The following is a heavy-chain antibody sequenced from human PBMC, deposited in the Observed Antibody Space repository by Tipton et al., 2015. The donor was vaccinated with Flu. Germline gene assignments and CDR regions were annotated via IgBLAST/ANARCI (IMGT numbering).Heavy chain of an antibody. J-gene: IGHJ4*02. CDR1: GFTFDDYA. CDR2: ISWDGGVK. V-gene: IGHV3-43D*04. Sequence: SLRLSCAASGFTFDDYAMHWVRQAPGKGLEWVSLISWDGGVKNYADSVKGRFTISRDNSKNSLYLQMNSLRPEDTALYFCAKDVRGYSGYEGYFNSWGQEALVTVSS. D-gene: IGHD5-12*01. CDR3: AKDVRGYSGYEGYFNS.